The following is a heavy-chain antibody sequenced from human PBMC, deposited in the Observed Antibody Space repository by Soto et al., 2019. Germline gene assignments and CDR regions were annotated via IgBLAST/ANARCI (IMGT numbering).Heavy chain of an antibody. Sequence: GGSLRLSCAASGFTFSSYGMHWVRQAPGKGLEWVAVISYDGSNKYYADSVKCRFTISRDNAKNSLYLQMNSLRAEDTALYYCARETLKVKDSSGYYYPGALDIWGQGTMVTVSS. D-gene: IGHD3-22*01. J-gene: IGHJ3*02. CDR1: GFTFSSYG. CDR3: ARETLKVKDSSGYYYPGALDI. V-gene: IGHV3-30*03. CDR2: ISYDGSNK.